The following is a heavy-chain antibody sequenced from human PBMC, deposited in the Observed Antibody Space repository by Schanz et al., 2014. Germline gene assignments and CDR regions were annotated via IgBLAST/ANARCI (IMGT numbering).Heavy chain of an antibody. D-gene: IGHD2-21*01. V-gene: IGHV3-23*04. CDR2: IVGGGGRT. J-gene: IGHJ4*02. CDR3: AREDCSATSCYFRY. Sequence: VQLVDSGGGLVKPGGSLRLSCAGSGFTFSNYAIHWVRQAPGKGLEWVSSIVGGGGRTYYADSVKGRFTISRDNSNNTVYLQMNTLRAEDTAVYYCAREDCSATSCYFRYWGQGTLVTVSS. CDR1: GFTFSNYA.